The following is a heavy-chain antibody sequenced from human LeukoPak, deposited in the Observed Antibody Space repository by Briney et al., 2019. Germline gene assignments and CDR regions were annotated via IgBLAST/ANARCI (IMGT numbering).Heavy chain of an antibody. CDR3: AGAYYYDSSGYFPLDY. CDR2: ISYDGSNK. J-gene: IGHJ4*02. Sequence: HPGGSLRLSCAASGFTFSSYAMHWVRQAPGKGLEWVAVISYDGSNKYYADSVKGRFTISRDNSKNTLYLQMNSLRAEDTAVYYCAGAYYYDSSGYFPLDYWGQGTLVTVSS. CDR1: GFTFSSYA. D-gene: IGHD3-22*01. V-gene: IGHV3-30-3*01.